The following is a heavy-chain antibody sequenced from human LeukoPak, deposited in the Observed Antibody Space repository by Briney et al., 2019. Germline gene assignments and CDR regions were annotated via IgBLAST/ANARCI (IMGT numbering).Heavy chain of an antibody. D-gene: IGHD5-18*01. CDR2: IRSKAYGGTT. CDR1: GFTFGDYA. J-gene: IGHJ6*02. Sequence: PGGSLRLSCTASGFTFGDYAMSWFRQAPGKGLEWVGFIRSKAYGGTTEYAASVKGRFTISRDDSKSIAYLQMNSLKTEDTAVYYCTRAPQGGYSYGFGYYYYGMDVWGQGTTVTVSS. CDR3: TRAPQGGYSYGFGYYYYGMDV. V-gene: IGHV3-49*03.